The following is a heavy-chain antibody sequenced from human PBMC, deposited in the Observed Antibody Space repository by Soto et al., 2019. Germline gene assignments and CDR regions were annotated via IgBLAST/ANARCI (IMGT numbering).Heavy chain of an antibody. J-gene: IGHJ5*02. V-gene: IGHV1-69*13. CDR2: IIPIFGTA. D-gene: IGHD1-26*01. CDR1: GGTFSSYA. Sequence: ASVKVSCKASGGTFSSYAISWVRQAPGQGLEWMGGIIPIFGTANYAKKFQGRVTITADESTSTAYMELGSLRFEDTAVYYCARAIVGPTTTGWLDPWGQGTLVTVSS. CDR3: ARAIVGPTTTGWLDP.